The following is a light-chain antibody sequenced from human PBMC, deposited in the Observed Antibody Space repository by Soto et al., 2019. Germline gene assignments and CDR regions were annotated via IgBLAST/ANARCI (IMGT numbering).Light chain of an antibody. J-gene: IGLJ1*01. CDR1: SSDVGGYNY. CDR3: SSYTTSNTRKTV. V-gene: IGLV2-14*03. Sequence: LTQPASVSGSPGQSITISCTGTSSDVGGYNYVSWYQHHPGKAPKLMIFDVSNRPSGVSNRFSGSKSGNTASLTISGLQPEDEADYYCSSYTTSNTRKTVFGNGTKVTVL. CDR2: DVS.